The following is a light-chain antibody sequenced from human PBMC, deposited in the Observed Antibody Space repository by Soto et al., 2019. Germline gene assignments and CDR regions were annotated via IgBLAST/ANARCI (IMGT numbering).Light chain of an antibody. V-gene: IGKV3-15*01. Sequence: EIVMTQSPATLSVSPGERATLSCRASQSVSTNLAWYQQKPGQAPRLLIYAASVRATGIPARFSGSWSGTEFNLTISSLQSEDFAVYYCQQYDARPPNLSFGGGTKVEIK. CDR2: AAS. CDR1: QSVSTN. J-gene: IGKJ4*02. CDR3: QQYDARPPNLS.